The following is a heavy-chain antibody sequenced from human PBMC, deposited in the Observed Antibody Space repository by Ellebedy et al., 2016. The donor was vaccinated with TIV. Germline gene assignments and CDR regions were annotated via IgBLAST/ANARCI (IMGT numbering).Heavy chain of an antibody. CDR2: IYSSGST. CDR3: ARAKLLWFGDLQYYYYGIDV. Sequence: SETLSLXXTVSGGSVSSGSYYWSWIRQPPGKGLEWIGYIYSSGSTNYNPSLKSRVTISVDTSKNQFSLKLSSVTAADTAVYYCARAKLLWFGDLQYYYYGIDVWGQGTTVTVSS. J-gene: IGHJ6*02. V-gene: IGHV4-61*01. CDR1: GGSVSSGSYY. D-gene: IGHD3-10*01.